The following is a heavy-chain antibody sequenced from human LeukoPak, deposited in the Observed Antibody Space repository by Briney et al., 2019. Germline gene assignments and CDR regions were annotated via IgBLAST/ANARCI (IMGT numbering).Heavy chain of an antibody. D-gene: IGHD2/OR15-2a*01. CDR2: VSASGGET. CDR1: AFTFSVYS. CDR3: VKDGAQPGYFFDF. V-gene: IGHV3-23*01. J-gene: IGHJ4*02. Sequence: AGGSLRLSCIGSAFTFSVYSMTWVRRVRGGGGEWVSVVSASGGETNYADSVKSRFSTYRDNLRNTVYLQMHDLRAEDTAVYFCVKDGAQPGYFFDFWGQGALVTVSS.